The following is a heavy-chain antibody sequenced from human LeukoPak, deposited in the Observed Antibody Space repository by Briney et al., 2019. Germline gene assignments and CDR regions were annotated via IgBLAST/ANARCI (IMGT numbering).Heavy chain of an antibody. V-gene: IGHV4-39*01. CDR3: ARLRFLATTYYYYGMDV. J-gene: IGHJ6*02. Sequence: PSETLSLTCTVSGGSISSSSYSWGWIRQPPGKGLEWIGSIYYSGSTYYNPSLKSRVTISVDTSKNQFSLKLSSVTAADTAVYYCARLRFLATTYYYYGMDVWGQGTTVTVSS. CDR2: IYYSGST. CDR1: GGSISSSSYS. D-gene: IGHD3-3*01.